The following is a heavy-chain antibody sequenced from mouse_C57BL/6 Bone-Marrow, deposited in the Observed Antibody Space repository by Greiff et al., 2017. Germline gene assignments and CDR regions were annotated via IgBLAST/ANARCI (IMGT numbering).Heavy chain of an antibody. V-gene: IGHV1-15*01. J-gene: IGHJ3*01. D-gene: IGHD2-4*01. CDR2: IDPETGGT. CDR3: TRNYYDYDGAWFAY. Sequence: QVQLQQSGAELVRPGASVTLSCKASGYTFTDYEMHWVKQTPVHGLEWIGAIDPETGGTAYNQKFKGKAILTADKSSSTAYMELRSLTSEASAVYYCTRNYYDYDGAWFAYWGQGTLVTVSA. CDR1: GYTFTDYE.